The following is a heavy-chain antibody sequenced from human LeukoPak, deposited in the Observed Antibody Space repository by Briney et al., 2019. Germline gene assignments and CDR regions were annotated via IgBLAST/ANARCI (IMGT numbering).Heavy chain of an antibody. CDR3: VRVKSSAFDY. J-gene: IGHJ4*02. CDR2: ISGGSITI. V-gene: IGHV3-48*02. Sequence: GGSLRLSCAASGFTFSNYNMNWVRQAPGKGLEWLSYISGGSITIYYADSVKGRFSISRDSAKNSLYLQMNSLRDEDTAIYYCVRVKSSAFDYWGQGTLVTVSS. D-gene: IGHD3-3*02. CDR1: GFTFSNYN.